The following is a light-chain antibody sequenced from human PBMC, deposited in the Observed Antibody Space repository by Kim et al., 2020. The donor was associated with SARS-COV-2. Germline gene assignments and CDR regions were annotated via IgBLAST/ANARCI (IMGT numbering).Light chain of an antibody. J-gene: IGKJ4*01. CDR2: HAS. Sequence: SPGERATRSCRASQSIGSDLAWYQQKPGQAPRLLIYHASTRATGVPGRFSGSGFGTEFSLSISSLQSEDFAVYHCQQYNNWPPITFGGGTKVDIK. V-gene: IGKV3-15*01. CDR1: QSIGSD. CDR3: QQYNNWPPIT.